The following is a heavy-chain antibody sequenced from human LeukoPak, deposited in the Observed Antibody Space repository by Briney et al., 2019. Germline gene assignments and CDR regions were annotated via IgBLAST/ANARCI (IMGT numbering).Heavy chain of an antibody. D-gene: IGHD2-2*01. V-gene: IGHV3-74*01. CDR1: GFIFSNYW. J-gene: IGHJ6*03. Sequence: GGSLRLSCAASGFIFSNYWMHWVRQAPGKGLVWVSRVNTDGSSATYADSVKGRFTFSRDNAKNTVYLQMNSLRAEDTAVYYCARERLGYCSSTSCSNYMDVWGKGTTVTVSS. CDR2: VNTDGSSA. CDR3: ARERLGYCSSTSCSNYMDV.